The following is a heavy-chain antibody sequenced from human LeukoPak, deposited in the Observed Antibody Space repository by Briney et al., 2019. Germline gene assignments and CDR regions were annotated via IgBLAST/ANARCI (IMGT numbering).Heavy chain of an antibody. CDR3: ARQGPDAFDI. Sequence: SETLSLTCTVSGVSISSYYWSWLRQPPGKGLEGLGYIYTSGSTNYNPSLTSRVTISVVPSKTQFSLKLSSVTAADTTVYYCARQGPDAFDIWGQGTMVTVSS. CDR1: GVSISSYY. V-gene: IGHV4-4*09. J-gene: IGHJ3*02. CDR2: IYTSGST.